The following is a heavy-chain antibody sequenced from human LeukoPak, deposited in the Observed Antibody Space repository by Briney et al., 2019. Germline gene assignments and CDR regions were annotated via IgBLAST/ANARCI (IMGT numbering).Heavy chain of an antibody. V-gene: IGHV4-59*01. J-gene: IGHJ4*02. D-gene: IGHD6-19*01. Sequence: SGTLSLTCTVSGGSISSYYWSWIRQSPGKGLEWIGYIYYSGSTKYNPSLESRVTISVDTSKNQFSLTLSSVTAADTAVYYCARRDFSGWNYFGYWGQVTLVTVSP. CDR3: ARRDFSGWNYFGY. CDR2: IYYSGST. CDR1: GGSISSYY.